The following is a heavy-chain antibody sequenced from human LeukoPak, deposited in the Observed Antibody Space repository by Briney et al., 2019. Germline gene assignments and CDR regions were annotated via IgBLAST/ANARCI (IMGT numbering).Heavy chain of an antibody. D-gene: IGHD3-10*01. J-gene: IGHJ5*02. CDR1: GGTFSGYA. Sequence: GASVKVSCKASGGTFSGYAISWVRQAPGQGLEWMGGIIPIFGTANYAQKFQGRVTITTDESTSTAYMELSSLRSEDTAVYYCARDRDYYGSGSSKYNWFDPWGQGTLVTVSS. CDR3: ARDRDYYGSGSSKYNWFDP. CDR2: IIPIFGTA. V-gene: IGHV1-69*05.